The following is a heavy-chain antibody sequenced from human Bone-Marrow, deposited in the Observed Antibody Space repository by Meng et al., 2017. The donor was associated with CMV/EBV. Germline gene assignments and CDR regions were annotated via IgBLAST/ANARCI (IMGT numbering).Heavy chain of an antibody. V-gene: IGHV3-48*04. Sequence: GSLRLSCAASGFTFSSYSMNWVRQAPGKGLEWVSYISSSSSTIYYADSVKGRFTISRDNAKNSLYLQMNSLRAEDTAVYYCARDGDYYDSSGYYFNFDYWGQGTLVTVSS. CDR3: ARDGDYYDSSGYYFNFDY. CDR1: GFTFSSYS. J-gene: IGHJ4*02. CDR2: ISSSSSTI. D-gene: IGHD3-22*01.